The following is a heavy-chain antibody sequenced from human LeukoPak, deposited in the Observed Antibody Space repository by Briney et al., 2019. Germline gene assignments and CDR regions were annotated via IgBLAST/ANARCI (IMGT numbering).Heavy chain of an antibody. V-gene: IGHV4-39*01. CDR2: IYYSGST. J-gene: IGHJ5*02. D-gene: IGHD3-10*01. CDR3: ARQSVGWFGEFQPNWFDP. Sequence: PSETLSLTCTVSGGSTSSSSYYWGWIRQPPGKGLEWIGSIYYSGSTYYNPSLKSRVTISVDTSKNQFSLKLSSVTAADTAVYYCARQSVGWFGEFQPNWFDPWGQGTLVTVSS. CDR1: GGSTSSSSYY.